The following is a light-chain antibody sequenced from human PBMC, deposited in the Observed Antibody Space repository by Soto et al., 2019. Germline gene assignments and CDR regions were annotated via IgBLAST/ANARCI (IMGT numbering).Light chain of an antibody. V-gene: IGLV2-14*01. CDR2: EVS. CDR1: SSDVGAYNY. J-gene: IGLJ1*01. CDR3: FSFTTDWTHV. Sequence: QSVLTQPASVSGSPGQSITISCTGTSSDVGAYNYVSWFQQHPGKAPTLIISEVSNRPSGVSNRFSGSKSGNAASLTISGLQVEDEADYFCFSFTTDWTHVFGTGTKVTAL.